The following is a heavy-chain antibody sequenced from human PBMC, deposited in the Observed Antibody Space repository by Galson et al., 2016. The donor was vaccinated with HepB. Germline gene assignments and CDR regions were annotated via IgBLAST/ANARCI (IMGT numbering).Heavy chain of an antibody. J-gene: IGHJ4*02. CDR3: AALDTATFRTAY. CDR2: IKQDGSEE. D-gene: IGHD5-18*01. Sequence: SLRLSCASSGFTFSTHSMSWVRQAPGKGLEWVACIKQDGSEERYVASVRGRFTISTDSAKRSLYLQMNSLKVEDTATYYCAALDTATFRTAYWGQGILVTVSS. V-gene: IGHV3-7*03. CDR1: GFTFSTHS.